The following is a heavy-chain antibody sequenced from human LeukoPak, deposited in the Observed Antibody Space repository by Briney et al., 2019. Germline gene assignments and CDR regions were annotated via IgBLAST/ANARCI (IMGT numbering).Heavy chain of an antibody. CDR1: GGSFSGYY. CDR2: INHSGST. D-gene: IGHD3-22*01. Sequence: PSETLSLTCAVYGGSFSGYYWSWIRQPPGKGLEWIGEINHSGSTNYNPSLKSRVTISVDTSKNQFSLKLSSVTAADTAVYYCARDSSGYFRGLDAFDIWGQGTMVTVSS. CDR3: ARDSSGYFRGLDAFDI. J-gene: IGHJ3*02. V-gene: IGHV4-34*01.